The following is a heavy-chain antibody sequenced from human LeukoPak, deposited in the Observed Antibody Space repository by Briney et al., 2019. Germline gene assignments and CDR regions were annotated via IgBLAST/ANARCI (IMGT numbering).Heavy chain of an antibody. J-gene: IGHJ4*02. Sequence: GGSLRPSCAASGFTFSSYSMNSVFQSPGKGLACLSYISRSSSTIYYADSVKGRFTISRDNAKNSLYLQMNSLRDEDTAVYYCARATVDGSGSYYIIPFDYWGQGTLVTVSS. CDR1: GFTFSSYS. V-gene: IGHV3-48*02. D-gene: IGHD3-10*01. CDR2: ISRSSSTI. CDR3: ARATVDGSGSYYIIPFDY.